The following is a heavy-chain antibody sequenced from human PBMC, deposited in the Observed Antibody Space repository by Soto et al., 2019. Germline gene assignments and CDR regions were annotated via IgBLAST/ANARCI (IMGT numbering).Heavy chain of an antibody. D-gene: IGHD3-16*01. V-gene: IGHV1-18*01. CDR3: AREPRFGYYYGMDV. Sequence: ASVKVSCKASGYTFTSYGICSVRHAPGQGLEWMGWISAYNGNTNYAQKLQGRVTMTTDTSTSTAYMELRSLRSDDTAVYYCAREPRFGYYYGMDVWGQGTTVTVSS. J-gene: IGHJ6*02. CDR1: GYTFTSYG. CDR2: ISAYNGNT.